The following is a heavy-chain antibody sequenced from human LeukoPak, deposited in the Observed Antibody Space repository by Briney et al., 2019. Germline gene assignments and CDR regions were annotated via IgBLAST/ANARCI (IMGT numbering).Heavy chain of an antibody. D-gene: IGHD6-6*01. CDR3: ARFVGQLALYYYYYMDV. Sequence: VASVKVSCKASGYTFTSYGISWVRQAPGQGLEWMGWISAYNGNTNYAQKFQGRVTMTRDTSISTAYMELSSLRSEDTAVYYCARFVGQLALYYYYYMDVWGKGTTVTVSS. J-gene: IGHJ6*03. CDR2: ISAYNGNT. CDR1: GYTFTSYG. V-gene: IGHV1-18*01.